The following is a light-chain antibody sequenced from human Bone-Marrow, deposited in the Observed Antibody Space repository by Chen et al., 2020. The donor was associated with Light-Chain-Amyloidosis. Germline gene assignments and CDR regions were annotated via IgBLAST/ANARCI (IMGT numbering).Light chain of an antibody. J-gene: IGLJ3*02. CDR3: QVWDRSSDRPV. Sequence: SYVLTQPSSVSVAPGQTATIAGGGHNIGSTSVHWYQQTPGQAPLLVVYDDSERPSGIPERLSGSNSGNTATLTVSRVVAGDEADYYCQVWDRSSDRPVFGGGTKLTVL. CDR1: NIGSTS. CDR2: DDS. V-gene: IGLV3-21*02.